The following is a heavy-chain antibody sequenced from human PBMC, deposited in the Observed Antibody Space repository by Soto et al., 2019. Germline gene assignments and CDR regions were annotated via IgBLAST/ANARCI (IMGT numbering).Heavy chain of an antibody. CDR2: IYNSGNT. CDR1: GAAIKSYY. CDR3: GWDPGYYYSGVDV. J-gene: IGHJ6*02. V-gene: IGHV4-4*07. Sequence: QVQLQESGPGLVKPAEPLSLNCTVAGAAIKSYYWTWIRQPAGQGLEWIGRIYNSGNTEYNPSLKIRVTMSVDTSKNQIYLKLASVTAADTGVYVFGWDPGYYYSGVDVWGHGTTVTVSS.